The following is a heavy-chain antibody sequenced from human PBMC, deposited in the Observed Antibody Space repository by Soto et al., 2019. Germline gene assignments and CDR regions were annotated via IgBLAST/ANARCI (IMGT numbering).Heavy chain of an antibody. CDR1: GGSISSSNW. J-gene: IGHJ5*02. CDR2: IYHSGST. V-gene: IGHV4-4*02. D-gene: IGHD3-10*01. Sequence: SETLSLTCAVSGGSISSSNWWSWVRQPPGKGLEWIGEIYHSGSTNYNPSLKSRVTISVDKSKNQFSLKLSSVTAADTAVYYFARVFSITMVRGDDNWFDPWGQGTLVTVSS. CDR3: ARVFSITMVRGDDNWFDP.